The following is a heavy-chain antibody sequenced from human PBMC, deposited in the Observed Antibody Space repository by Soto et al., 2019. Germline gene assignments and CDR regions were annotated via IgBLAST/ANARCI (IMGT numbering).Heavy chain of an antibody. V-gene: IGHV1-8*01. CDR3: ARENSYFDY. CDR2: INPNSANT. Sequence: ASVKVSCKASGYTFTSYDINRVRQATGQGLEWMGWINPNSANTGYAQKFQGRVTMTRNTSTSTAYMELSSLRSEDTAVYYCARENSYFDYWGQGTLVTVSS. J-gene: IGHJ4*02. CDR1: GYTFTSYD.